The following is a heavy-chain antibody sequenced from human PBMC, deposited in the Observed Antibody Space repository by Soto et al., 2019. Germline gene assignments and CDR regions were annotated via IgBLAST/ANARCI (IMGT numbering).Heavy chain of an antibody. V-gene: IGHV1-2*02. Sequence: ASVKVSCKASGYTFSGYYMHWVRQAPGQGLEWMGWINTLSGDTSFPQKFQGRLAMTRDTSIDTVFMEVSRLTSDDTAIYYCARSLLNVILPLGYWGQGTLVTVSS. J-gene: IGHJ4*02. CDR2: INTLSGDT. D-gene: IGHD3-3*02. CDR3: ARSLLNVILPLGY. CDR1: GYTFSGYY.